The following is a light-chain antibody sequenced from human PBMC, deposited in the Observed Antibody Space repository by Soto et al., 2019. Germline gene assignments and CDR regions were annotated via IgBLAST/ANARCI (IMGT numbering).Light chain of an antibody. CDR3: SSYTTSSTHV. CDR2: DVT. Sequence: QSVLTQPASVSGSPGQSITISCTGTSSDVGYYNHVSWFQQHPGKAPRLVISDVTNRPSGVSNRFSGSKSGNTASLTISGLQAEDEAHYYCSSYTTSSTHVFGTGTKLTVL. J-gene: IGLJ1*01. V-gene: IGLV2-14*03. CDR1: SSDVGYYNH.